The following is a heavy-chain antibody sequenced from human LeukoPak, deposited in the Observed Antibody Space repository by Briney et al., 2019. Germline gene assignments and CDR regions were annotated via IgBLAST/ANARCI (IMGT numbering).Heavy chain of an antibody. CDR1: GYTFTSDY. V-gene: IGHV1-46*01. J-gene: IGHJ4*02. CDR3: ATKNSMVSGNFDY. CDR2: INPSGGST. Sequence: ASVKVSCKASGYTFTSDYMHWVRQAPGQGLEWMGRINPSGGSTSYAQKFQGRVTMTRDMSTSTVYMELSSLRSEDTAVYYCATKNSMVSGNFDYWGQGTLVTVPS. D-gene: IGHD5-18*01.